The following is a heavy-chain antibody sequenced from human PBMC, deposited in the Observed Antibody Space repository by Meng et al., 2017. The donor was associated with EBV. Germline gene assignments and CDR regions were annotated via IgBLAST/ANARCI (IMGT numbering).Heavy chain of an antibody. V-gene: IGHV1-69*01. CDR2: FLPRLGAP. D-gene: IGHD3-10*01. J-gene: IGHJ4*02. CDR3: ASESGRGYTPDY. CDR1: GGPFRYYA. Sequence: QVDVVQSAAGGKKPGSSVKVSCKTSGGPFRYYAISWVRQAPGQGLEWLGGFLPRLGAPNYAQKFHGRVKITADESTSTHYMDLSSLRSEDTAIYYCASESGRGYTPDYWGQGTLVTVSS.